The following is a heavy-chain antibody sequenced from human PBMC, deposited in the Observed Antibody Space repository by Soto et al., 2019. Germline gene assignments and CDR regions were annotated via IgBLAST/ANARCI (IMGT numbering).Heavy chain of an antibody. D-gene: IGHD6-13*01. V-gene: IGHV3-64D*06. J-gene: IGHJ6*02. CDR3: VKDMGQAAVGIRYPYGLDV. Sequence: AGGSLRLSCSGSGFTVSSFGMHWVRQAPGKGLEHVSTLSSNGIGTYYADSVKGRFTFSRDTSKNTLYLQMSSLRTEDTAVYYCVKDMGQAAVGIRYPYGLDVWVLGTTVTVS. CDR2: LSSNGIGT. CDR1: GFTVSSFG.